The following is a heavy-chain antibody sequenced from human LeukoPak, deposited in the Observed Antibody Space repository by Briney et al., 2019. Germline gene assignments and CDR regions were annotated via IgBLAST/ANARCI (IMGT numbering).Heavy chain of an antibody. CDR1: GGSINSYY. CDR3: ARGRGGTLSFDY. Sequence: SETLSLTCTVSGGSINSYYWSWIRQPAGKGLEWIGRIYTSGSTNYNPSLKSRVTMSVATSKKQFSLKLSSVTAADTAVYYCARGRGGTLSFDYWGQGILVTVSP. CDR2: IYTSGST. V-gene: IGHV4-4*07. D-gene: IGHD4-23*01. J-gene: IGHJ4*02.